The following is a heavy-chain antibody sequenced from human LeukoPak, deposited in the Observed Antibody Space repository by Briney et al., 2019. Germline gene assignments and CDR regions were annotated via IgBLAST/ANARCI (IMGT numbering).Heavy chain of an antibody. J-gene: IGHJ4*02. CDR3: ARGGYSSSWTYFDY. V-gene: IGHV4-59*12. CDR1: GDSISSYY. CDR2: IYYSGST. D-gene: IGHD6-13*01. Sequence: SETLSLTCTVSGDSISSYYWSWIRQPPGKGLEWIGYIYYSGSTKYNPSLKSRVTMSLDTSKSQFSLKLSSVTAADTAVYYCARGGYSSSWTYFDYWGQGTLVTVSS.